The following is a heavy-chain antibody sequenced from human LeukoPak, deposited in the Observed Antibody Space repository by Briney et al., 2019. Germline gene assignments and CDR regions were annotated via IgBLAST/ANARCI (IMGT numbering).Heavy chain of an antibody. CDR3: ARDYYGSSGYHYFDL. J-gene: IGHJ2*01. CDR1: GFTFSCYW. Sequence: QPGGSLRLSCAASGFTFSCYWMHWLRQAPGKGLVWVSRIKSDGSSTSYADSVKGRFSISRDNAKNTLYLQMKSLRVEDTAVYYCARDYYGSSGYHYFDLWGRGTLVTVSS. D-gene: IGHD3-22*01. V-gene: IGHV3-74*01. CDR2: IKSDGSST.